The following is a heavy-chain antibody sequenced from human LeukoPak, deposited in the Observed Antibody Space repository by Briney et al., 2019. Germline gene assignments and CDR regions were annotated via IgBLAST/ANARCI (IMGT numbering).Heavy chain of an antibody. Sequence: ASVKVSCRASGGTFSSYAISWVRQAPGQGLEWMGGIIPIFGTANYAQKFQGRVTITADESTSTAYMELSSLRSEDTAVYYCARGYGYCSGGSCYSSLAFDIWGQGTMVTVSS. D-gene: IGHD2-15*01. CDR2: IIPIFGTA. J-gene: IGHJ3*02. CDR3: ARGYGYCSGGSCYSSLAFDI. V-gene: IGHV1-69*13. CDR1: GGTFSSYA.